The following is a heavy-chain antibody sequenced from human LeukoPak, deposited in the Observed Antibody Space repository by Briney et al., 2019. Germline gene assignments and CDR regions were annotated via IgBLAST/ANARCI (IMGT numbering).Heavy chain of an antibody. CDR3: ARDDSGSYVPNPFDY. CDR2: IIPILGIA. Sequence: VASVKVSCKASGGTFSSYAISWVRQAPGQGLEWMGRIIPILGIANYAQKFQGRVTITADKSTSTAYMELSSLRSEDTAVYYCARDDSGSYVPNPFDYWGQGTLVTVSS. D-gene: IGHD1-26*01. V-gene: IGHV1-69*04. J-gene: IGHJ4*02. CDR1: GGTFSSYA.